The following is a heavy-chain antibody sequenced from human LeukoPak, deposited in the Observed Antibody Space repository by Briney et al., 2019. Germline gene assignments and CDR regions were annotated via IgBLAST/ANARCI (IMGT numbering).Heavy chain of an antibody. CDR3: ARGGGYCSSTSCEFDY. Sequence: KASETLSLTCTVSGASISSSSYCWGWIRQPPGKGLEWLGSIYYSGSTYYNPSLKSRVTISGDTSKNQFSLKLNSVTAADTAVYYCARGGGYCSSTSCEFDYWGQGTLVTVSS. J-gene: IGHJ4*02. D-gene: IGHD2-2*01. CDR1: GASISSSSYC. V-gene: IGHV4-39*07. CDR2: IYYSGST.